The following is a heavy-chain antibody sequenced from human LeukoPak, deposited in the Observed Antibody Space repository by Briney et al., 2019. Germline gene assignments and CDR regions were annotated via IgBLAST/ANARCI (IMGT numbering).Heavy chain of an antibody. CDR3: ARDYGDYVWYFDL. CDR1: GFTFSSYW. J-gene: IGHJ2*01. V-gene: IGHV3-7*04. CDR2: IKKDGSEK. D-gene: IGHD4-17*01. Sequence: GGSLRLSCAASGFTFSSYWMSWVRQAPGKGLEWVANIKKDGSEKYYVDSVKGRFTISRDNAKNSLYLQMNSLRAEDTAVYYCARDYGDYVWYFDLWGRGTLVTVSS.